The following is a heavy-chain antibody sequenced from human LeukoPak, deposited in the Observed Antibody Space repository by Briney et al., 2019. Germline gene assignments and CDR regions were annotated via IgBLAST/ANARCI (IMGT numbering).Heavy chain of an antibody. CDR3: ARMNTAMVNGLNYYYYMDV. J-gene: IGHJ6*03. CDR2: ISGSGGST. CDR1: GFTFDDYA. D-gene: IGHD5-18*01. V-gene: IGHV3-20*04. Sequence: PGGSLRLSCAASGFTFDDYAMHWVRQAPGKGLEWVSAISGSGGSTYYADSVKGRFTISRHNAKNSLFLQMNSLRAEDTAVYYCARMNTAMVNGLNYYYYMDVWGKGTTVTISS.